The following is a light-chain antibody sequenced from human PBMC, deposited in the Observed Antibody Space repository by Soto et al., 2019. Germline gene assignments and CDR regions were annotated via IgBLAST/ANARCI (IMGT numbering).Light chain of an antibody. V-gene: IGKV3D-7*01. CDR2: GAS. CDR1: QSISRTY. J-gene: IGKJ1*01. CDR3: QQDYNLPWT. Sequence: EIVMTQSPATLSLSPGERGTLSCRASQSISRTYLSWYQQKPGQAPRLLIYGASIRANGIPARFSGSGSGTDFTLTISSLQPEDFAVYYCQQDYNLPWTFGQGTKVEIK.